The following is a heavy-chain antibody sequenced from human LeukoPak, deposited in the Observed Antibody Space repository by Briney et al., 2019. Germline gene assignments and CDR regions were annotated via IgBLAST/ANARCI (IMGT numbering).Heavy chain of an antibody. V-gene: IGHV3-11*04. CDR3: ARWDSLGSGVDC. CDR2: ISSSGSSI. CDR1: GFTFNDYY. D-gene: IGHD3-10*01. Sequence: PGGSLRLSCAASGFTFNDYYMNWIRQAPGKGLEWVSYISSSGSSIHYADSVKGRFTISRGNAKNSLYLQMNSLRAEDTAVYYCARWDSLGSGVDCWGQGTLVTVSS. J-gene: IGHJ4*02.